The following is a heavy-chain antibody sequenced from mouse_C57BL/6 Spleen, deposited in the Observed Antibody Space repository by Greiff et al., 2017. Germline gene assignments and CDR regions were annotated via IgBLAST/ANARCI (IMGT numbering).Heavy chain of an antibody. CDR2: ISSGSSTI. D-gene: IGHD1-1*01. V-gene: IGHV5-17*01. CDR1: GFTFSDYG. CDR3: ARGDLNYGSSLDY. J-gene: IGHJ2*01. Sequence: DVMLVESGGGLVKPGGSLKLSCAASGFTFSDYGMHWVRQAPEKGLEWVAYISSGSSTIYYADTVKGRFTISRDNAKNTLFLQMTRLRSEDTAMYYCARGDLNYGSSLDYWGQGTTLTVSS.